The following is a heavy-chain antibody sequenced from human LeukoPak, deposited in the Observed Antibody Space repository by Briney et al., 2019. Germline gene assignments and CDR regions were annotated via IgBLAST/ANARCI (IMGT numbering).Heavy chain of an antibody. CDR3: AREYTLYRSGWFLDY. CDR1: GGSFSGYY. CDR2: INHSGST. Sequence: SETLSLTCAVYGGSFSGYYWSWIRQPPGKGLEWIGEINHSGSTNYNPSLKSRVTISVDTSKNQFSLKLSSVTAADTAVYYCAREYTLYRSGWFLDYWGQGTVVTVSS. V-gene: IGHV4-34*01. D-gene: IGHD6-19*01. J-gene: IGHJ4*02.